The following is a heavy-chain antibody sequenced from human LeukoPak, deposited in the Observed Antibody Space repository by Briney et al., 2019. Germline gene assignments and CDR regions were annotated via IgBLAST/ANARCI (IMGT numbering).Heavy chain of an antibody. D-gene: IGHD2-8*01. CDR2: ISGYNGNT. V-gene: IGHV1-18*01. CDR3: ARARYHTEMTYFRTVYYFDY. Sequence: GESLKVSCKASGYTFTSYGISWVRQAPGQGLEWMGWISGYNGNTNYAQKLQGRVTMTTDTSTNTAYMELRSLRSDDTAVYYCARARYHTEMTYFRTVYYFDYWGQGTLVTVSS. J-gene: IGHJ4*02. CDR1: GYTFTSYG.